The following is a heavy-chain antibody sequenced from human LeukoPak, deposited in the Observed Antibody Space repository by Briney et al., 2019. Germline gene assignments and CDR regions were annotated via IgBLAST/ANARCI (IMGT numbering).Heavy chain of an antibody. CDR3: ARENDFWSGYSIAGYMDV. Sequence: SETLSLTCAVYGGSFSGYYWSWIRQPAGKGLEWIGRIYTSGSTNYNPSLKSRVTISVDTSKNQFSLKLSSVTAADTAVYYCARENDFWSGYSIAGYMDVWGKGTTVTVSS. J-gene: IGHJ6*03. CDR1: GGSFSGYY. V-gene: IGHV4-4*07. CDR2: IYTSGST. D-gene: IGHD3-3*01.